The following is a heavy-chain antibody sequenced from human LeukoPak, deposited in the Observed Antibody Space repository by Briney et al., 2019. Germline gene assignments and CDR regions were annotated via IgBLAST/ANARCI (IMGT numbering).Heavy chain of an antibody. CDR3: ARVEGYCSGGSCYGMDV. Sequence: PGRSLRLSCAASGFTFGSYGMHWVRQAPGKGLEWVSSISSSSSDKYYADSVKGRFTISRDNAKNSLYLQLNSLRAEDTAMYYCARVEGYCSGGSCYGMDVWGQGTTVTVSS. CDR1: GFTFGSYG. D-gene: IGHD2-15*01. CDR2: ISSSSSDK. J-gene: IGHJ6*02. V-gene: IGHV3-21*01.